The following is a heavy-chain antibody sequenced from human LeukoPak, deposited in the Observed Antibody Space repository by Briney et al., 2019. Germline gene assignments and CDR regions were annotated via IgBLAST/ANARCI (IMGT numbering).Heavy chain of an antibody. V-gene: IGHV4-34*10. CDR2: IHYRGNT. CDR3: ARLSTVTTSFDY. CDR1: GGSFSGDY. D-gene: IGHD4-11*01. J-gene: IGHJ4*02. Sequence: SETLSLTCAVYGGSFSGDYWDWIRQPPGKGLEWIGAIYYGENIHYRGNTYYNPSLKSRVSMSVDTSKNQFSLKLSSVTAADTAVYYCARLSTVTTSFDYWGQGTLVTVSS.